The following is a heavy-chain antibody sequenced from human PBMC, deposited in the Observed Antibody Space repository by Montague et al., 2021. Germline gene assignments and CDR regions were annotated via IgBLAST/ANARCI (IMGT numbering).Heavy chain of an antibody. Sequence: SLRLSCAASGFTFSTFWIHWVRQAPGKGLVWVSSINPDGSSTNYADSVTGRFTISRDNCKNTLYLQMNSLRAEDTAVYFCARAGYYDGFDIWGQGTMVTASS. CDR1: GFTFSTFW. V-gene: IGHV3-74*01. CDR2: INPDGSST. D-gene: IGHD3-10*01. J-gene: IGHJ3*02. CDR3: ARAGYYDGFDI.